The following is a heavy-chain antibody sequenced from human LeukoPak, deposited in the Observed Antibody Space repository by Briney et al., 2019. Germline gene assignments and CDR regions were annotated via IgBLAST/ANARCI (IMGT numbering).Heavy chain of an antibody. CDR3: AKDDTAMVRGPLDY. D-gene: IGHD5-18*01. Sequence: GGSLGLSCAASGFTFSSYAMSWVRQAPGKGLEWVSAISGSGGSTYYADSVKGRFTISRDNSKNTLYLQMNSLRAEDTAVYYCAKDDTAMVRGPLDYWGQGTLVTVSS. CDR2: ISGSGGST. J-gene: IGHJ4*02. V-gene: IGHV3-23*01. CDR1: GFTFSSYA.